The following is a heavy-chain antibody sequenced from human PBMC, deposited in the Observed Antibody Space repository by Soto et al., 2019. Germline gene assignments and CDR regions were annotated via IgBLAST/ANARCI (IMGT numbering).Heavy chain of an antibody. CDR2: IYYSGST. Sequence: PSETLSLTCTVSGGSISSRGYYWSWIRQHPGKGLEWIGYIYYSGSTYYNPSLKSRVTISVDTSKNQFSLKLSSVTAADTDVYYCARVSYYDILTGPTHFDSWGQGTLVTVS. CDR1: GGSISSRGYY. V-gene: IGHV4-31*03. D-gene: IGHD3-9*01. CDR3: ARVSYYDILTGPTHFDS. J-gene: IGHJ4*02.